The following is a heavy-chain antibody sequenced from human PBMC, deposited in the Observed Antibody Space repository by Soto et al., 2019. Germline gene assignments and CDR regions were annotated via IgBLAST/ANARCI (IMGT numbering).Heavy chain of an antibody. V-gene: IGHV1-3*01. CDR3: ARDNFYDYIWGSYRPDAFDI. CDR2: INAGNGNT. Sequence: ASVKVSCKASGYTFTSYAMHWVRQAPGQRLEWMGWINAGNGNTKYSQKFQGRVTITRDTSASTAYMELSSLRSEDTAVYYCARDNFYDYIWGSYRPDAFDIWGQGTMVTVSS. J-gene: IGHJ3*02. CDR1: GYTFTSYA. D-gene: IGHD3-16*02.